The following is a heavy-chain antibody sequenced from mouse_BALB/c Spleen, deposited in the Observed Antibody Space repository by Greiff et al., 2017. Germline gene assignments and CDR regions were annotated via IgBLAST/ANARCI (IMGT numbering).Heavy chain of an antibody. CDR1: GFNIKDTY. Sequence: EVKLVESGAELVKPGASVKLSCTASGFNIKDTYMHWVKQRPEQGLEWIGRIDPANGNTKYDPKFQGKATITADTSSNTAYLQLSSLTSEDTAVYYCAPITTGAYWGQGTLVTVSA. V-gene: IGHV14-3*02. CDR2: IDPANGNT. D-gene: IGHD1-1*01. J-gene: IGHJ3*01. CDR3: APITTGAY.